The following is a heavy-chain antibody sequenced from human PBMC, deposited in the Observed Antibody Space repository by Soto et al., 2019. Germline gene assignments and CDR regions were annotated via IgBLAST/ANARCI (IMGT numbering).Heavy chain of an antibody. D-gene: IGHD7-27*01. CDR2: INPSDGST. CDR1: GYTFTSYY. CDR3: ARDFVSGDSWMRVHHDY. Sequence: QVQLVQSGAEVKKPGSSVKVSCKASGYTFTSYYMHWVRQAPVQGLEGMGIINPSDGSTSSAQKCQGRVTMTRDSCASTVYSERRSLRSEDTAVYYCARDFVSGDSWMRVHHDYWGQGTLVTDSS. V-gene: IGHV1-46*01. J-gene: IGHJ4*02.